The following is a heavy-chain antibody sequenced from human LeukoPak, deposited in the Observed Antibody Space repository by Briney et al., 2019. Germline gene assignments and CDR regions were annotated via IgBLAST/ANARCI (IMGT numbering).Heavy chain of an antibody. V-gene: IGHV3-33*01. Sequence: PGGSLRLSCAASGFTFSSYGMHWVRQAPGKGLEWVAAIWYDGSNKYYADSVKGRFTISRDNSKNTLYLQMNSLRAEDTAVYYCVRYGDYWAFDIWGQGTMVTVSS. D-gene: IGHD4-17*01. CDR2: IWYDGSNK. J-gene: IGHJ3*02. CDR3: VRYGDYWAFDI. CDR1: GFTFSSYG.